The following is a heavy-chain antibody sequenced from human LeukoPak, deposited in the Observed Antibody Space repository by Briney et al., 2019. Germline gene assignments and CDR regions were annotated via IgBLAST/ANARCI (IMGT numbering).Heavy chain of an antibody. CDR1: GFTFSSYS. CDR2: ISSSSSYI. D-gene: IGHD3-10*01. J-gene: IGHJ4*02. CDR3: ASYYYGSGSPNFDY. Sequence: PGGSLRLSCAASGFTFSSYSMNWVRQAPGKGLEWVSSISSSSSYIYYADSVKGRFTISRDNAKNSLYLQTNSLRAEDTAVYYCASYYYGSGSPNFDYWGQGTLVTVSS. V-gene: IGHV3-21*01.